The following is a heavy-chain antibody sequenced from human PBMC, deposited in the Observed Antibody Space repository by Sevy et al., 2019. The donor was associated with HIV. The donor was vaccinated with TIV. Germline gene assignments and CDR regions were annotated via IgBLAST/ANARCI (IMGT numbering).Heavy chain of an antibody. CDR3: ATSRSGYFDSSGYYIY. D-gene: IGHD3-22*01. CDR1: GYSFTSHW. V-gene: IGHV5-51*01. J-gene: IGHJ4*02. CDR2: IYPDDSDT. Sequence: GESLKISCKGSGYSFTSHWIGWVRHMPGKGLEWMGIIYPDDSDTSYSPSFQGQLTFSADKSISTAYLQWSSLKASDTAMYYCATSRSGYFDSSGYYIYWGQGTLVTVSS.